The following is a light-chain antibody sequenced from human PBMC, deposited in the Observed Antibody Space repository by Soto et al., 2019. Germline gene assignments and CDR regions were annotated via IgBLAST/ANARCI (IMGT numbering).Light chain of an antibody. CDR1: TSNIGSHS. CDR2: TNN. Sequence: QSVLTQPPSASGTPGQRVTISCSGSTSNIGSHSVNWFQHLPGTAPKLLIITNNQRPSGVPDRFSGYKSGTSASLVISGLQSEDEADYYCATWDDSLKGVFGTGTKVNVL. CDR3: ATWDDSLKGV. V-gene: IGLV1-44*01. J-gene: IGLJ1*01.